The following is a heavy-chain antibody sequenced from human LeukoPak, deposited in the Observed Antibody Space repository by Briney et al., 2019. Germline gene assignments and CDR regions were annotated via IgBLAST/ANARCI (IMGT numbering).Heavy chain of an antibody. J-gene: IGHJ4*02. D-gene: IGHD5-12*01. CDR3: ANPSGGGGSVFDY. Sequence: GGSLRLSCAASGFTFSGFAMHWVRQAPGKGLEWVAFIQYDGSNRYYADSVEGRFSISRDNSKNTLYLQMNSLRAEDTAVYYCANPSGGGGSVFDYWGQGTPVTVSS. CDR1: GFTFSGFA. V-gene: IGHV3-30*02. CDR2: IQYDGSNR.